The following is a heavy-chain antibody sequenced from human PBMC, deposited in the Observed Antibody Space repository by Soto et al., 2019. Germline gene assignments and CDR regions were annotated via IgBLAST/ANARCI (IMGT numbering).Heavy chain of an antibody. CDR1: GFTFSSYA. D-gene: IGHD3-10*01. CDR3: AKDQFSMVRGLYGMDV. V-gene: IGHV3-23*01. Sequence: PGGSLRLSCAVSGFTFSSYAMSWVRQAPGKGLEWVSAISGSGGSTYYADSVKGRFTISRDNSKNTLYLQMNSLRAEDTAVYYCAKDQFSMVRGLYGMDVWGQGTTVTVSS. CDR2: ISGSGGST. J-gene: IGHJ6*02.